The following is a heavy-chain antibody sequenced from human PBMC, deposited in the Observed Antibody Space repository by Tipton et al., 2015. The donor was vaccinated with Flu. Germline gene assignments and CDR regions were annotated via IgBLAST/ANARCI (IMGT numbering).Heavy chain of an antibody. CDR1: GFTFRNYS. J-gene: IGHJ4*02. Sequence: SLRLSCAASGFTFRNYSMNWVRQAPGKGLEWLAYISSDSDTIYYADSAKGRFTISRDNAENSLYLQMNSLRAEDTALFYCARGGDFWSGYWSDYWGQGTLVTVSS. V-gene: IGHV3-48*01. CDR3: ARGGDFWSGYWSDY. D-gene: IGHD3-3*01. CDR2: ISSDSDTI.